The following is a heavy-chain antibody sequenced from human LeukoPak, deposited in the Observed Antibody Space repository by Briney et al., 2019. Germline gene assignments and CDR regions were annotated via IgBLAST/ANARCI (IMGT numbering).Heavy chain of an antibody. V-gene: IGHV3-23*01. J-gene: IGHJ4*02. CDR2: ISGSGGST. CDR3: AKDRKLGTLVAPFDY. D-gene: IGHD5-12*01. Sequence: GGSLRLSCAASGFTFSSYAMSWVRQAPGKGLEWVSAISGSGGSTYYADSVKGRFTISRDNSKNTLYLQMNSLRAEDTAVYYCAKDRKLGTLVAPFDYWGQGTLVTVSS. CDR1: GFTFSSYA.